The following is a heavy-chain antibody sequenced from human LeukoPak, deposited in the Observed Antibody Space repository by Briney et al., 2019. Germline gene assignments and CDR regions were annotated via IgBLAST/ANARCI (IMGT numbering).Heavy chain of an antibody. CDR2: INTNTGNP. D-gene: IGHD6-13*01. CDR1: GYTFTSYA. V-gene: IGHV7-4-1*02. J-gene: IGHJ3*02. CDR3: ARAGRQQLVYDAFDI. Sequence: ASVKVSCKASGYTFTSYAMNWVRQAPGQGLEWMGWINTNTGNPTYAQGFTGRFVFSLDTSVSTAYLQTSSLKAEDTAVYYCARAGRQQLVYDAFDIWGQGTMVTVSS.